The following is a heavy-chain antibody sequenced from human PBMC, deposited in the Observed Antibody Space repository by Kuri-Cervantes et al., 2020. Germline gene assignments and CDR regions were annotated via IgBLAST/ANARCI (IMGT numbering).Heavy chain of an antibody. CDR2: INSDGSTT. D-gene: IGHD2-8*01. CDR1: GFTFRNYV. V-gene: IGHV3-74*01. CDR3: AKGGLKVVDY. J-gene: IGHJ4*02. Sequence: LKISCAASGFTFRNYVMSWVRQAPGKVPEWVSCINSDGSTTRYADSVKGRFTISRDNAKNTLFLQVNSLRAEDTAVYYCAKGGLKVVDYWGQGTLVTVSS.